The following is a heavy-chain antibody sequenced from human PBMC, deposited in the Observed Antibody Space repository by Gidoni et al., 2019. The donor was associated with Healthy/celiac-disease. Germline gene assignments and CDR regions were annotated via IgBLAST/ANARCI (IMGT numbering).Heavy chain of an antibody. V-gene: IGHV2-70*15. CDR3: ARMGFSVTTDLVN. CDR2: IDWDDDN. Sequence: QVTLRESGPALVKPTQTLTLTCPFSGFSLSTSGKCVSWIRQPPGKALELLARIDWDDDNYYSTSLKTRLTISKDTSNNQVVLTMTNMDPVDTATYYCARMGFSVTTDLVNWGQGTLVTVSS. D-gene: IGHD4-17*01. J-gene: IGHJ4*02. CDR1: GFSLSTSGKC.